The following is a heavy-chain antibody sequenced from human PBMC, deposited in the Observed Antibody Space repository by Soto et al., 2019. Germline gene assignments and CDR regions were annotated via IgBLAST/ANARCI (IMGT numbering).Heavy chain of an antibody. V-gene: IGHV3-30*04. J-gene: IGHJ4*02. CDR1: GFTFSDFS. D-gene: IGHD3-9*01. Sequence: QVQLVESGGGVVQPGRSLRLSCAASGFTFSDFSMHWVRQAPGKGLEWVAVLSYDVRNKYYADSVKGRFTISRDNSKNTLYLQMNSLRAEDTAVYYCARERVTGYYNVIGYWGQGTLVTVSS. CDR3: ARERVTGYYNVIGY. CDR2: LSYDVRNK.